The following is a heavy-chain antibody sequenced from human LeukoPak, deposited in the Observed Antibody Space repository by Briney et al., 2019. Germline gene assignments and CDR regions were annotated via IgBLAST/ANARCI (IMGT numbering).Heavy chain of an antibody. Sequence: GSLRLSCAASGFTFSNYGMHWVRQAPGKGLEWVAVISYDGSKKYYADSVKGRFTISRDNSKNTLYLQMNSLRAEDTAVYYCVKDSGGSYYSSYYFDYWGLGTLVPVSS. D-gene: IGHD1-26*01. V-gene: IGHV3-30*18. CDR2: ISYDGSKK. CDR3: VKDSGGSYYSSYYFDY. CDR1: GFTFSNYG. J-gene: IGHJ4*02.